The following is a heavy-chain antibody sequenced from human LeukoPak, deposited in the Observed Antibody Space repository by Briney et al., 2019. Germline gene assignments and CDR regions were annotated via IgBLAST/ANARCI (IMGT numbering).Heavy chain of an antibody. D-gene: IGHD2-15*01. CDR3: AKDWRRIVVVGPITRHGNYMDV. Sequence: GGSLRLSCAASGFTFISYGMQWVRRAPGKGLEWVAFIRYDGSNKYFADSLKGRFTISRDNSKNTLYLQMNSLRPEDTAVYFCAKDWRRIVVVGPITRHGNYMDVWGKGTTVTISS. CDR2: IRYDGSNK. CDR1: GFTFISYG. V-gene: IGHV3-30*02. J-gene: IGHJ6*03.